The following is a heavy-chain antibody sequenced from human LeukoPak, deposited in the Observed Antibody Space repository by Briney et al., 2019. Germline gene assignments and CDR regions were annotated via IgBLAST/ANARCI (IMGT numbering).Heavy chain of an antibody. Sequence: GASVKVSCKASGGTFSSYAISWVRQAPGQGLEWMGGIIPIFGTANYAQKFQGRVTITTDESTSTAYMELSSLRSEDTAVYYCASSRITMVRGVIDYYYYMDVWGKGTTVTVSS. CDR1: GGTFSSYA. CDR3: ASSRITMVRGVIDYYYYMDV. CDR2: IIPIFGTA. D-gene: IGHD3-10*01. J-gene: IGHJ6*03. V-gene: IGHV1-69*05.